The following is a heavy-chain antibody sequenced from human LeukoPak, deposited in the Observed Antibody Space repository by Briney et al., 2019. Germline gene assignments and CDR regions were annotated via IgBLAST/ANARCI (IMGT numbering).Heavy chain of an antibody. D-gene: IGHD1-26*01. CDR1: RFTFSSYP. Sequence: GGSLRLSCAASRFTFSSYPMHWVRQAPGKGLEWVVIIWHDGSNEHCADSVKGRFTISRDNSKNTLYLQMNSLRVEDTAVYYCARDGGMGAPHWYCDLWGRGTLVTVSS. CDR3: ARDGGMGAPHWYCDL. CDR2: IWHDGSNE. V-gene: IGHV3-33*01. J-gene: IGHJ2*01.